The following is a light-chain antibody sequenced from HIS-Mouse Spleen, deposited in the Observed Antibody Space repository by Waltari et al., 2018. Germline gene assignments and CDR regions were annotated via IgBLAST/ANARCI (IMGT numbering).Light chain of an antibody. V-gene: IGLV3-25*03. J-gene: IGLJ3*02. CDR2: KDS. CDR3: QSADSSGTPWV. Sequence: SYALTQPPSVSVSPGQPARIPCSGDAFPTQYAYWYQQKPGQAPVLVIYKDSERPSGIPERFSGSSSGTTVTLTISGVQAEDEADYYCQSADSSGTPWVFGGGTKLTVL. CDR1: AFPTQY.